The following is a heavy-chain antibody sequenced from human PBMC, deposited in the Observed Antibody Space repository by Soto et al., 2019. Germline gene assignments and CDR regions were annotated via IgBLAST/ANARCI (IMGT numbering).Heavy chain of an antibody. Sequence: SQTLSLTCVISGDSVSSNSAAWNWIRQSPSRGLEWLGRTYYRSKWYNDYAVSVKSRITINPDTSKNQFSLQLNSVTPEDTAVYYCARAITMIVVTDYYYGMDVWGQGXTVTV. D-gene: IGHD3-22*01. CDR3: ARAITMIVVTDYYYGMDV. CDR1: GDSVSSNSAA. J-gene: IGHJ6*02. V-gene: IGHV6-1*01. CDR2: TYYRSKWYN.